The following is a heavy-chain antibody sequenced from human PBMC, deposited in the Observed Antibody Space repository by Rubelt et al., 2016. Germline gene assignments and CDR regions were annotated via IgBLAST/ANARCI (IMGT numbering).Heavy chain of an antibody. CDR1: GFTFTTAG. CDR2: IVYSGDSQ. Sequence: EVQLVESGGGLVKPGGSLKLSCAASGFTFTTAGMTWIRQAPGKGLEWVSTIVYSGDSQYYADSVKGRFTTSRDNTRNSLFLQMNSLRADDTAIYYCGRDGSEWWRDYWRRGNLVSVSS. J-gene: IGHJ4*02. D-gene: IGHD2-15*01. CDR3: GRDGSEWWRDY. V-gene: IGHV3-21*01.